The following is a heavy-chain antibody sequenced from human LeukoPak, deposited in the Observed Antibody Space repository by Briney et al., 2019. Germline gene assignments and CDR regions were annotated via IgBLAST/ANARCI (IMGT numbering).Heavy chain of an antibody. CDR3: AKDTAALSFVIDS. CDR2: LSGSGNGT. J-gene: IGHJ4*02. D-gene: IGHD2-15*01. CDR1: GFTFSNYA. V-gene: IGHV3-23*01. Sequence: GGSLRLSCAASGFTFSNYAMTWVRQAPGKGLEWVSALSGSGNGTYYADSVKGRFTISRDNSKNTLYLRMNSLRAEDTAVYYCAKDTAALSFVIDSWGQGTLVTVSS.